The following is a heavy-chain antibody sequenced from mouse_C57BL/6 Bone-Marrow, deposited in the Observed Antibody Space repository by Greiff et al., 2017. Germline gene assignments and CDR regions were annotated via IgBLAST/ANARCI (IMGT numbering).Heavy chain of an antibody. J-gene: IGHJ4*01. V-gene: IGHV14-4*01. CDR3: TTEGGLRRGYYARDT. Sequence: EVQLQQSGAELVRPGASVKLSCTASGFNIKDDYMHWVQQRPEQGLEWIGWIDPENGDTEYASQFQGKATITADTSSNTAYLQLSSLTSEDTAVYYCTTEGGLRRGYYARDTWGQGTSVTVSS. CDR1: GFNIKDDY. CDR2: IDPENGDT. D-gene: IGHD2-4*01.